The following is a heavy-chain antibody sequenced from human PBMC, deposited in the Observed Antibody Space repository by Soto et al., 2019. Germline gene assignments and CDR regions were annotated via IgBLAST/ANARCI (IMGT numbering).Heavy chain of an antibody. D-gene: IGHD3-16*01. V-gene: IGHV1-18*01. CDR1: GYSFTRYG. J-gene: IGHJ6*02. CDR3: ARMGDVPYYSYGLDV. Sequence: QVQLVQSGAEVKKPGASVKVSCKASGYSFTRYGISWVRQAPGQGLEWMGWISGYNANTNYPENLQGRVTMTKDTTTSTAATEVRNLISDDTAVYYCARMGDVPYYSYGLDVWGQWTTVTVSS. CDR2: ISGYNANT.